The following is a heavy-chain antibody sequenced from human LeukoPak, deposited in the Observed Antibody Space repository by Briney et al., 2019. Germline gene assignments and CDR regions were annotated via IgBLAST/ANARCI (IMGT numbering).Heavy chain of an antibody. D-gene: IGHD5-18*01. CDR3: ASGGPYVDTAMAKFDY. CDR2: IKQDGSKK. J-gene: IGHJ4*02. Sequence: PGGSLRLSCAASGFTFITYWMHWVRQAPGKGLVWVSNIKQDGSKKYYVDSVKGRFTISRDNAKNSLYLQMNSLRAEDTAVYYCASGGPYVDTAMAKFDYWGQGTLVTVSS. V-gene: IGHV3-7*01. CDR1: GFTFITYW.